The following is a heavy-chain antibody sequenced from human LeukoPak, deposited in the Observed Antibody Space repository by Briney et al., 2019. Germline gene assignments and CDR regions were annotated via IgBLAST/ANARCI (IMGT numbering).Heavy chain of an antibody. J-gene: IGHJ5*02. Sequence: SETLSLTCTVSGGSISTYYWSWVRQPPGKGLEWIGYIYSSGSTNYNPSLKTRVTMSVDTSKNQFSLTLRSVTAADTAVYYCARQRYTNWFDPWGQGTLVTVSS. CDR2: IYSSGST. CDR3: ARQRYTNWFDP. CDR1: GGSISTYY. V-gene: IGHV4-59*08. D-gene: IGHD5-24*01.